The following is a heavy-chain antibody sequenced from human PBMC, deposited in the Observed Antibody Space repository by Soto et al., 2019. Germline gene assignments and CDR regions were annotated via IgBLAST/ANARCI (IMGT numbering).Heavy chain of an antibody. V-gene: IGHV1-2*02. CDR2: INPNSGGT. J-gene: IGHJ6*02. CDR3: ARAWVDKATHGHHYSYYGMDV. Sequence: VASVKVSCKASGYTFTGYYMHWGRQAPGQGLEWMGWINPNSGGTNYAQKFQGRVTMTRDTSISTAYMELSRLRSDDTAVYYCARAWVDKATHGHHYSYYGMDVWGQGTTVTVSS. D-gene: IGHD5-18*01. CDR1: GYTFTGYY.